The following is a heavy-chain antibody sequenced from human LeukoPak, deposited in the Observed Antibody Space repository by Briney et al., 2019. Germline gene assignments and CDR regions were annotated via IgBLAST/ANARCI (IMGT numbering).Heavy chain of an antibody. J-gene: IGHJ6*02. CDR3: ARHVRPDYDFWSGYYTPVYYYYGMDV. V-gene: IGHV5-51*01. D-gene: IGHD3-3*01. Sequence: GESLQISCKGSGYSFTSYWIGWVRQLPGKGLEWMGIIYPGDSDTRYSPSFQGQVTISADKSISTAYLQWSSLKASDTAMYYCARHVRPDYDFWSGYYTPVYYYYGMDVWGQGTTVTVSS. CDR2: IYPGDSDT. CDR1: GYSFTSYW.